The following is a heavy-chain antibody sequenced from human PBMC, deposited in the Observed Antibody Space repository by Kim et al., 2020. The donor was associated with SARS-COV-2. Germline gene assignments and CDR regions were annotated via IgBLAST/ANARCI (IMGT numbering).Heavy chain of an antibody. CDR3: ARDSEVYWFDP. J-gene: IGHJ5*02. D-gene: IGHD3-10*01. V-gene: IGHV3-7*03. CDR1: GFTFSSYW. CDR2: IKQDGSEK. Sequence: GGSLRLSCAASGFTFSSYWMSWVRQAPGKGLEWLANIKQDGSEKYYVDSVKGRFTISRDNAKNSLYLQMNSLRAEDTAVYYCARDSEVYWFDPWGQGTLVTVSS.